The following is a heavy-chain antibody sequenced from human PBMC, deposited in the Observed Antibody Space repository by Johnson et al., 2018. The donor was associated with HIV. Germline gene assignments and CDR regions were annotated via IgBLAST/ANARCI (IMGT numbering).Heavy chain of an antibody. J-gene: IGHJ3*02. CDR2: ISSSGSTI. CDR3: ARDPIRGYGDYEDDAFDS. D-gene: IGHD4-17*01. Sequence: QMQLVESGGGLVKPGGSLRLSCAASGFTFTDYQMSWIRQAPGKGLEWVSYISSSGSTIYYADSVKGRFTISRDNAKNSLYLQMNSLRAEDTAVYYCARDPIRGYGDYEDDAFDSWGQGTMVTVSS. CDR1: GFTFTDYQ. V-gene: IGHV3-11*04.